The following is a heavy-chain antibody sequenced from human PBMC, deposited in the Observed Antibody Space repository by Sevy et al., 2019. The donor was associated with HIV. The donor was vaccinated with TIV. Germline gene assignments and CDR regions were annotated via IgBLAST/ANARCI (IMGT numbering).Heavy chain of an antibody. Sequence: GSLRLSCAASGFTFSSYWMSWVRQAPGKGPEWVANIKQDGSEKKYVDSVKGRFTISRDNAKNALYLQMNSLRAEDTAVYYCARATDYYDSSGYSYWGQGTLVTVSS. CDR1: GFTFSSYW. V-gene: IGHV3-7*01. CDR3: ARATDYYDSSGYSY. D-gene: IGHD3-22*01. J-gene: IGHJ4*02. CDR2: IKQDGSEK.